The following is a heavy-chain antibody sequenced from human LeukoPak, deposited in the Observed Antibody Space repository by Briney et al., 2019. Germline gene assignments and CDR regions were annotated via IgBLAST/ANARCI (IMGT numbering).Heavy chain of an antibody. CDR1: GGTFSNYA. J-gene: IGHJ5*02. Sequence: SVKVSCKASGGTFSNYAISWVRQPPGQGLEWMGGIIPIFGTANYAQKFRGRVTITADKSTRTAYMELSSLRSEDTAFYYCATDHSMANTAWWFDPWGQGTLVTVSS. CDR2: IIPIFGTA. V-gene: IGHV1-69*06. D-gene: IGHD5-24*01. CDR3: ATDHSMANTAWWFDP.